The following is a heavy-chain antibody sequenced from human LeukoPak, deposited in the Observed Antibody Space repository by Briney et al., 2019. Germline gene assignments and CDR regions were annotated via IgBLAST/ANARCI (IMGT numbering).Heavy chain of an antibody. J-gene: IGHJ4*02. D-gene: IGHD1-26*01. CDR1: GYTLTELS. CDR2: FDPEDGET. Sequence: ASVKVSCKVSGYTLTELSMHWVRQAPGKGLEWMGGFDPEDGETIYAQKFQGRVTMTEDTSTDAAYMELSSLRSEDTAVYYCATRVGATPYYFDYWGQGTLVTVSS. CDR3: ATRVGATPYYFDY. V-gene: IGHV1-24*01.